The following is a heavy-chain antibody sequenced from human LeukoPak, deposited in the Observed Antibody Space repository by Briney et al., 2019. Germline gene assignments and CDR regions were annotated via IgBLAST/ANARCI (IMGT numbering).Heavy chain of an antibody. V-gene: IGHV4-38-2*02. Sequence: SEALSLTCTVSGFSISTNYYWGWTRQPPGRGLEWIGSIHHSGNTHHNPSLRSRVIMSIDTSKNQFSLRLSPVTAADTAVYFCARTNWNPGDYWGQGMLVTVSS. J-gene: IGHJ4*02. CDR2: IHHSGNT. D-gene: IGHD1-1*01. CDR3: ARTNWNPGDY. CDR1: GFSISTNYY.